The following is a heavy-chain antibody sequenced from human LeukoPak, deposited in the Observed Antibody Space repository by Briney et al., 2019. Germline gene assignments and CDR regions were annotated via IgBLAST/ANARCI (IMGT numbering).Heavy chain of an antibody. J-gene: IGHJ4*02. V-gene: IGHV3-33*06. D-gene: IGHD3-9*01. CDR1: GLSFSSHG. CDR3: AKDLGVRYFDWLIPGSDY. Sequence: GRSLRLSCAASGLSFSSHGMLWARQAPGKGLEWVALIWFDGSNKYYADSVKGRFTISRDNSKNTLYLQMNSLRAEDTAVYYCAKDLGVRYFDWLIPGSDYWGQGTLVTVSS. CDR2: IWFDGSNK.